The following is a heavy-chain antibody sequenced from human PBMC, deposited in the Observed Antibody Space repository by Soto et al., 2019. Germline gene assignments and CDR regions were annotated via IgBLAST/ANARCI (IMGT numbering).Heavy chain of an antibody. V-gene: IGHV4-31*03. Sequence: QVQLQESGPCLVKPSQTLSLTCTVSGASIRSGGYYWSWIRQYPGKGLEWIGNIHYSGSTYFNPYLKSRVTLSLDTSQNQFSLNLNSVTAADTAVYYCSRAVCRGGSCYSGYYFYGRDVWGQGTTVTVSS. CDR2: IHYSGST. J-gene: IGHJ6*02. D-gene: IGHD2-15*01. CDR1: GASIRSGGYY. CDR3: SRAVCRGGSCYSGYYFYGRDV.